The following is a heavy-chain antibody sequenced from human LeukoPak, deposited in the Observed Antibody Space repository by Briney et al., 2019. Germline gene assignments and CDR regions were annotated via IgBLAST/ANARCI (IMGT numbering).Heavy chain of an antibody. Sequence: PSETLSLTCAVSGYSISSGYYWGWIRQPPWKGLEWIGSIYQSVSTYYNPSLKSRVTISVHTSKNQFSLKLSSVTAADTAVYYCARRGYYYDSSGYYHDAFDIWGQGTMVTVSS. CDR3: ARRGYYYDSSGYYHDAFDI. J-gene: IGHJ3*02. V-gene: IGHV4-38-2*01. D-gene: IGHD3-22*01. CDR1: GYSISSGYY. CDR2: IYQSVST.